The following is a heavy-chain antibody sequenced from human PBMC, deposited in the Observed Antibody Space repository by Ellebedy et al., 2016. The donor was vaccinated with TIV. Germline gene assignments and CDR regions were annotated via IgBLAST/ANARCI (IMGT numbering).Heavy chain of an antibody. Sequence: AASVKVSCKASGFTFTSSAMQWARQARGQRLEWIGWIVVGSGNTNYAQKFQERVTITRDMSTSTAYMELSSLRSEDTAVYYCAACGYDFIYGMDVWGQGTTVTVSS. CDR3: AACGYDFIYGMDV. D-gene: IGHD5-12*01. CDR1: GFTFTSSA. CDR2: IVVGSGNT. V-gene: IGHV1-58*02. J-gene: IGHJ6*02.